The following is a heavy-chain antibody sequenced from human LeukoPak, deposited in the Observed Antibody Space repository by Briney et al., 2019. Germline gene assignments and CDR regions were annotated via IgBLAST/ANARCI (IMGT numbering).Heavy chain of an antibody. CDR2: INHSGST. V-gene: IGHV4-34*01. CDR3: ARVYYYDSSGYRKEGWFDP. J-gene: IGHJ5*02. CDR1: GGSFSGYY. Sequence: PSETLSLTCAVYGGSFSGYYWSWIRQPPGKGLEWIGEINHSGSTNYNPSLKSQVTISVDTSKNQFSLKLSSVTAADTAVYYCARVYYYDSSGYRKEGWFDPWGQGTLVTVSS. D-gene: IGHD3-22*01.